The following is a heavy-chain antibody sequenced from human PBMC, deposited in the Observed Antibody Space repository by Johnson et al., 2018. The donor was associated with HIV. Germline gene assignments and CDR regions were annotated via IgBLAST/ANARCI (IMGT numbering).Heavy chain of an antibody. V-gene: IGHV3-15*01. J-gene: IGHJ3*02. Sequence: EVQLVESGGGLVKPGGSLRLSCAASGFTFSNAWMSWVRQAPGKGLEWVGRIKSKTDGGTTDYAAPVKGRFTISRDNYKNTLYLQMSSLRAEDTAVYYCARQTLRAFDIWGLGTMVTVSS. CDR3: ARQTLRAFDI. CDR1: GFTFSNAW. CDR2: IKSKTDGGTT.